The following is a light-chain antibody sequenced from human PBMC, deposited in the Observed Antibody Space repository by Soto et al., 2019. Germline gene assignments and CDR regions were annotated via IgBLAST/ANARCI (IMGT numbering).Light chain of an antibody. CDR3: QQSYSTPFT. J-gene: IGKJ3*01. V-gene: IGKV1-8*01. CDR1: QGISSY. Sequence: AIRMTQSPSSLSASTGDRVTITCRASQGISSYLAWYQQKPGKAPNLLIYAASRLQSGVPSRFSGSGSGTDFTLTISSLQPADFATYYCQQSYSTPFTFGPGTKVDIK. CDR2: AAS.